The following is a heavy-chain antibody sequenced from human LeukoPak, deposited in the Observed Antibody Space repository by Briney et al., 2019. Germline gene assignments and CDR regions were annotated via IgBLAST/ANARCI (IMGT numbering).Heavy chain of an antibody. Sequence: GGSLRLSCAASGFTVSSNYMSWVRQAPGKGLEWVSVIYSGGSTYYADSVKGRFTISRDNSKNTLYLQMNSLRAEDTAVYYCAREITMVRGATFDYWGQGTLVTVSS. V-gene: IGHV3-66*01. CDR3: AREITMVRGATFDY. CDR1: GFTVSSNY. D-gene: IGHD3-10*01. CDR2: IYSGGST. J-gene: IGHJ4*02.